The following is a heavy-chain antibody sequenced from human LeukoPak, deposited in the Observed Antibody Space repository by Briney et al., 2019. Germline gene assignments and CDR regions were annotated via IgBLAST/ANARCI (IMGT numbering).Heavy chain of an antibody. Sequence: SETLSLTCTVSGGSISGDHWNWIRQPPGKGLEWIGNIYYSGNTNYNPSLKSRVTISVDTSKNQFSLKLSSVTAADTAVYYCTRRNDFDIWGQGTMVTVSS. V-gene: IGHV4-59*08. CDR2: IYYSGNT. CDR3: TRRNDFDI. J-gene: IGHJ3*02. CDR1: GGSISGDH.